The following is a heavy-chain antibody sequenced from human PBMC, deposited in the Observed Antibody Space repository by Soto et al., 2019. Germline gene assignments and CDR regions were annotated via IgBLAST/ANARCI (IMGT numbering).Heavy chain of an antibody. CDR3: ARGTLGRPLFDY. CDR1: GGSISSGGYY. D-gene: IGHD7-27*01. CDR2: IYYSGST. Sequence: LCGGSISSGGYYWSWIRQHPGKGLEWIGYIYYSGSTYYNPSLKSRVTISVDTSKNQFSLKLSSVTAADTAVYYCARGTLGRPLFDYWGQGTLVTVSS. J-gene: IGHJ4*02. V-gene: IGHV4-31*02.